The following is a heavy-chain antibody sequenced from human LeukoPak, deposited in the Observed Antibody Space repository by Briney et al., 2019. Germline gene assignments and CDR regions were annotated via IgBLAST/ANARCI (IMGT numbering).Heavy chain of an antibody. Sequence: PGGSLRLSCVASGFSFTRYSMNWVRQALGKGLQWVSYIRSSGDIIHYADSVKGRFTISRDTAKNTLYLQMNNLRDEDTAVYYCARDPMALDFWGRGTLVTVSS. CDR2: IRSSGDII. CDR1: GFSFTRYS. CDR3: ARDPMALDF. D-gene: IGHD3-10*01. V-gene: IGHV3-48*02. J-gene: IGHJ4*02.